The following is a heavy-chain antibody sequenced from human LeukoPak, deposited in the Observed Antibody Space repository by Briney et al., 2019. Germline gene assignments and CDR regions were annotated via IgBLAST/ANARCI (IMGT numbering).Heavy chain of an antibody. CDR1: GFTFSAHS. CDR3: ARFGYVAAVDV. D-gene: IGHD2-15*01. CDR2: INPAGSET. J-gene: IGHJ4*02. Sequence: GGSLRLSCAASGFTFSAHSMTWVRQAPGTGLEWVSNINPAGSETYYVDPVKGRFSIFRDNAKNLVYLQMNSLRAEDTAVYHCARFGYVAAVDVWGQGTPVTVSS. V-gene: IGHV3-7*01.